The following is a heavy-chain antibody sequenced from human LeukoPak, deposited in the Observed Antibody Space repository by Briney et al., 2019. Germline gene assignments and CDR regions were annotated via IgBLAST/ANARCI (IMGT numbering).Heavy chain of an antibody. J-gene: IGHJ4*02. CDR2: ISYDGSNK. D-gene: IGHD6-13*01. CDR1: GFTFSSYG. V-gene: IGHV3-30*18. Sequence: GGSLRLSCAASGFTFSSYGMHWVRQAPGKGLEWVAVISYDGSNKYYADSVKGRFTISRDNSKNTLYLQMNSLRAEDTAVYYCAKDQGIAAAGTADYWGQGTLVTVSS. CDR3: AKDQGIAAAGTADY.